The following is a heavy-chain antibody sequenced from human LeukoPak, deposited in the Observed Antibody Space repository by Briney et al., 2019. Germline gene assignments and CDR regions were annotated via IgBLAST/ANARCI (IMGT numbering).Heavy chain of an antibody. Sequence: GGSLRLSCAASGFTFSSYAMSWVRQAPGKGLNWISTISDSGSTTYYADSVKGRFTISRDNSKNTLYLQMNSLRAEDTAVYYCASPGIAAESFDYWGQGTLVTVSS. D-gene: IGHD6-13*01. CDR1: GFTFSSYA. CDR3: ASPGIAAESFDY. V-gene: IGHV3-23*01. J-gene: IGHJ4*02. CDR2: ISDSGSTT.